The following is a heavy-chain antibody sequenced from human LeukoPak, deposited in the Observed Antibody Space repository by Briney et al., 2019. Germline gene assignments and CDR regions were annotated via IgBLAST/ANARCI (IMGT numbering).Heavy chain of an antibody. Sequence: PSQTLSLTCTVSGGSISSGSYYWSWIRQPAGKGVEWIGRIYTSGSTNYNPSLKSRVTISVDTSKNQFSLKLSSVTAADTAVYYCARGGSSWYSDWFDPWGQGTLVTVSS. J-gene: IGHJ5*02. CDR1: GGSISSGSYY. D-gene: IGHD6-13*01. V-gene: IGHV4-61*02. CDR2: IYTSGST. CDR3: ARGGSSWYSDWFDP.